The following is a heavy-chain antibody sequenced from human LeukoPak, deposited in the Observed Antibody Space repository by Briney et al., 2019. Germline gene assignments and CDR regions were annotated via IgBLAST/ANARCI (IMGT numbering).Heavy chain of an antibody. V-gene: IGHV3-33*06. J-gene: IGHJ6*03. Sequence: QPGRSLRLSCAASGFTFSSYGMHWVRQAPGKGLEWVAVIWYDGSNKYYADSVKGRFTISRDNSKNTLYLQMNSLRAEDAAVYYCAKDPRGSYSRDYYYYMDVWGKETTVTVSS. CDR2: IWYDGSNK. CDR1: GFTFSSYG. CDR3: AKDPRGSYSRDYYYYMDV. D-gene: IGHD1-26*01.